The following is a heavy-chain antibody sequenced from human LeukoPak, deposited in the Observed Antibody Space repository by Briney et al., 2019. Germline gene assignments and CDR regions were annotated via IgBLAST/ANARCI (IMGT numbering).Heavy chain of an antibody. D-gene: IGHD3-10*01. CDR3: ARDSSRGLVDYFDY. V-gene: IGHV3-21*01. J-gene: IGHJ4*02. Sequence: GGSLRLSCAASGFTFSSYSMNWVRQAPGKGLEWVSSISSSSSYIYYADSVKGRFTISRDNAKNSLYLQMNSLRAEDTAVYYCARDSSRGLVDYFDYGGQGTLVTVSS. CDR1: GFTFSSYS. CDR2: ISSSSSYI.